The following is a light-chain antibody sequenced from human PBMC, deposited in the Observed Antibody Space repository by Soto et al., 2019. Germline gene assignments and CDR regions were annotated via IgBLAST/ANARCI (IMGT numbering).Light chain of an antibody. Sequence: EMVITQSPATLSVSPGESATLSCRASQSVSNNLAWYQQRPGQAPRLLIYGASTRATGIPARFSGSGSGTEFTLTISSLQSEDFAVYYCQQYNNGPPITFGQGTRLEIK. V-gene: IGKV3-15*01. CDR1: QSVSNN. J-gene: IGKJ5*01. CDR2: GAS. CDR3: QQYNNGPPIT.